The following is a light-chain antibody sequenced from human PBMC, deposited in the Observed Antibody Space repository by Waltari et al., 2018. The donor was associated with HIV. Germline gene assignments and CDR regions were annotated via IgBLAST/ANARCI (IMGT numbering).Light chain of an antibody. Sequence: QSALTQPDSVSGSPGQSLTIPCTGTSSDVGGYNLVSCYQQHPGKAPKLMIYEVSKRPSGVSNRFSGSKSGNTASLTISGLQAEDEADYYCCAYAGSTTYVIFGGGTKLTVL. V-gene: IGLV2-23*02. CDR1: SSDVGGYNL. CDR2: EVS. CDR3: CAYAGSTTYVI. J-gene: IGLJ2*01.